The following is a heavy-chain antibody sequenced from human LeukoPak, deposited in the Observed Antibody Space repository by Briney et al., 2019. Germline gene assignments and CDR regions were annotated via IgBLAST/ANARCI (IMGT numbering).Heavy chain of an antibody. Sequence: SETLSLTCAVYGGSFSGYYWSWLRQPPGKGLEWIGEIDHSGSTNYNPSLKSRVTISVDTSKNQFSLKLSSVTAADTAVYYCARGGHYYYGSGSYRFDPWGQGTLVTVSS. J-gene: IGHJ5*02. CDR1: GGSFSGYY. CDR2: IDHSGST. V-gene: IGHV4-34*01. D-gene: IGHD3-10*01. CDR3: ARGGHYYYGSGSYRFDP.